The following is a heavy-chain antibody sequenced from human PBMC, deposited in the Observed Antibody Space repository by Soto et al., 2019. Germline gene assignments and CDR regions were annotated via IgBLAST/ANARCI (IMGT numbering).Heavy chain of an antibody. CDR2: IKQDGSEK. V-gene: IGHV3-7*01. CDR3: ARDDYCSSTSCYTGDGMDV. Sequence: LRLSCAASGFTCRSYWMSWVRQAPGKGLEWVANIKQDGSEKYYVDSVKGRFTISRDNAKNSLYLQMNSLRAEDTAVYYCARDDYCSSTSCYTGDGMDVWGQGTTVTVSS. D-gene: IGHD2-2*02. J-gene: IGHJ6*02. CDR1: GFTCRSYW.